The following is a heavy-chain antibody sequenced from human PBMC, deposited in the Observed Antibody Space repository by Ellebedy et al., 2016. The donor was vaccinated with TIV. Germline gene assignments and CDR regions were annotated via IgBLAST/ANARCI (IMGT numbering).Heavy chain of an antibody. D-gene: IGHD5-12*01. Sequence: SGPTLVXPTPTLTLTCTFSGFSLSAYAVGVHWIRQPPGKALEWLALVYWNDDKQYSPSLQPRLTITKDTSKNQVVLTMTDVDPVDTATYYCAHSAGWLPDYWGQGTPVTVSS. CDR1: GFSLSAYAVG. J-gene: IGHJ4*02. CDR2: VYWNDDK. V-gene: IGHV2-5*01. CDR3: AHSAGWLPDY.